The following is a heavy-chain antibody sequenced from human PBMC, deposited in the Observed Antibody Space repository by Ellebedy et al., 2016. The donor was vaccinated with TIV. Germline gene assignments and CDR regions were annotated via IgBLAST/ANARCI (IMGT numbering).Heavy chain of an antibody. CDR2: SSYNGNT. CDR3: AREPALTVTTLTGADY. V-gene: IGHV4-59*08. CDR1: GVSISGHW. J-gene: IGHJ4*02. Sequence: MPSETLSLTCSVSGVSISGHWWSWIRQPPGKGLEWIGYSSYNGNTNYNPSLKSRVTISVDTSKNQFSLKLSSVTAADTAVYYCAREPALTVTTLTGADYWGQGTLVTVSS. D-gene: IGHD4-17*01.